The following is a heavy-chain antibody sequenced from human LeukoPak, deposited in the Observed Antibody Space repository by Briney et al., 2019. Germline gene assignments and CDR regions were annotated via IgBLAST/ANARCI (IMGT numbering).Heavy chain of an antibody. CDR1: GGSFSGYY. Sequence: SETLSLTCAVYGGSFSGYYWSWIRQPPGKGLEWIGEINHIGYTNYDPSLRSRVTISVDTSKNQFSLTLTSATAADTAVYFCARLGSVGYYNYQYMDIWGNGSAVTVSS. J-gene: IGHJ6*03. D-gene: IGHD6-13*01. CDR2: INHIGYT. V-gene: IGHV4-34*01. CDR3: ARLGSVGYYNYQYMDI.